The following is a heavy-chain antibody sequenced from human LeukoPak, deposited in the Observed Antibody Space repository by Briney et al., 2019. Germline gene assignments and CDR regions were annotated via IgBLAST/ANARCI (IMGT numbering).Heavy chain of an antibody. Sequence: GGSLRLSCAASGFTFSSYSMNWVRQAPGKGLEWVSSISSSSSYIYYADSVKGRFTISRDNAKNSLYLQMISLRAEDTAVYYCAREEYSSGWYHYYYMDVWGKGTTVTVSS. J-gene: IGHJ6*03. CDR1: GFTFSSYS. D-gene: IGHD6-19*01. CDR3: AREEYSSGWYHYYYMDV. V-gene: IGHV3-21*01. CDR2: ISSSSSYI.